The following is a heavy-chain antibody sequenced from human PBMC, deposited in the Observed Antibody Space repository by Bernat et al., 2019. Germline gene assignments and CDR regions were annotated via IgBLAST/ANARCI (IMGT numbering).Heavy chain of an antibody. CDR2: INPNTGGT. Sequence: QVQLVQSGAEVKTPGASVKVSCKASGYTFTAYCIHWVRQAPGQGLEWMGWINPNTGGTNFAQKLQGRVTMTTDTSTSTAYMELRSLRSDDTAVYYCATSRGRYYGMDVWGQGTTVTVSS. CDR3: ATSRGRYYGMDV. J-gene: IGHJ6*02. V-gene: IGHV1-2*02. CDR1: GYTFTAYC.